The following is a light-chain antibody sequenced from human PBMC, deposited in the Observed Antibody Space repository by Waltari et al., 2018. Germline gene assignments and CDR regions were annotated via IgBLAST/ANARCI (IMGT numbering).Light chain of an antibody. CDR1: SSDVGGYVY. V-gene: IGLV2-8*01. J-gene: IGLJ2*01. CDR3: SSYAGSNNLV. CDR2: EVD. Sequence: QSALTQPPSASGSPGQSVTISCTGTSSDVGGYVYVSWYQPHPGKAPKVIIYEVDKRPSGVPERFSGSKAGNTASLTVSGLQADDEADYYCSSYAGSNNLVFGGGTKLTVL.